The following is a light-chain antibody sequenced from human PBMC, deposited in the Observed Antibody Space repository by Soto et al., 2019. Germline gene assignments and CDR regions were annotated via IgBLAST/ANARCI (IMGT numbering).Light chain of an antibody. CDR1: SSNIGAGYD. V-gene: IGLV1-40*01. CDR3: QSYDVSLTAYV. Sequence: QSVLTQPPSVSGAPGQRVTISCIGSSSNIGAGYDVHWYQQLPGTAPKLLISGNINRPSGIPDRFSGSKSGTSASLAITGLQTEDEADYYCQSYDVSLTAYVFGTGTKLTVL. CDR2: GNI. J-gene: IGLJ1*01.